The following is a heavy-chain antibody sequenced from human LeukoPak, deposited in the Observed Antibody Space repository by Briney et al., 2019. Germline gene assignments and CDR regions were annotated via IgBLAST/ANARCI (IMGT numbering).Heavy chain of an antibody. J-gene: IGHJ4*02. D-gene: IGHD1-26*01. Sequence: GGSLRLSCSASGFTFSSYAMHWVRQAPGKRLEWVANMNIDGSEKYYADSVKGRFSNSRDNARNSVYLQMASLRVEDTAVYYCARDPVEWELLLDYWGQGTLVTVSS. CDR3: ARDPVEWELLLDY. V-gene: IGHV3-7*01. CDR1: GFTFSSYA. CDR2: MNIDGSEK.